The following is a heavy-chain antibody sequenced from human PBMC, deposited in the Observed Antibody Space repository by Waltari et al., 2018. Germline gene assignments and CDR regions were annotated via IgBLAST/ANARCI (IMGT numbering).Heavy chain of an antibody. D-gene: IGHD3-22*01. CDR2: LDYSGRT. J-gene: IGHJ4*02. CDR1: CGSFSSTRYY. CDR3: ARGRPLHETSGYYYNY. Sequence: QLQLQESGPGLVRPSETLSVTCAVSCGSFSSTRYYWGWLRQPPGKGLEWIGELDYSGRTDSGPSLKSRVTISVDTSKSQVSLKLNSVTAADTALYFCARGRPLHETSGYYYNYWGQGTLVSVSS. V-gene: IGHV4-39*07.